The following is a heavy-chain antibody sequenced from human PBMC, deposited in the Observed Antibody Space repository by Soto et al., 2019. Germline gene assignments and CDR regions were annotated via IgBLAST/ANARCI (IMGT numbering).Heavy chain of an antibody. J-gene: IGHJ4*02. CDR2: IYYSGST. CDR1: GGSVSSGSYY. D-gene: IGHD3-3*01. CDR3: ARVEWRTGFDY. V-gene: IGHV4-61*01. Sequence: SETLSLTCTVSGGSVSSGSYYWSWIRQPPGKGLEWIGYIYYSGSTNYNPSLKSRVTISVDTSKNQFSLKLSSVTAADTAVYYCARVEWRTGFDYWGQGTLVTVSS.